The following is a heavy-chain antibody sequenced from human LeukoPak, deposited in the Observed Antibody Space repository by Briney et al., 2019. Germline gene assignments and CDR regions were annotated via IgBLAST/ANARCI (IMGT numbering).Heavy chain of an antibody. J-gene: IGHJ4*02. Sequence: ASVKVSCMTSGYTFTSYDINWVRQAPGQGLEWMGWMNPNSGNTGYAQKFQGRVTMTRNTSISTTYMELSSLRSEDTAVYYCAASGYSYGLSDYWGQGTLVTVSS. CDR1: GYTFTSYD. D-gene: IGHD5-18*01. CDR3: AASGYSYGLSDY. CDR2: MNPNSGNT. V-gene: IGHV1-8*01.